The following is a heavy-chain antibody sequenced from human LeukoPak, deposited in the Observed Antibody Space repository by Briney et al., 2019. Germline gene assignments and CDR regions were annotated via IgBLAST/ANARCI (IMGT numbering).Heavy chain of an antibody. D-gene: IGHD3-3*01. CDR1: GFSLSTRGVG. CDR2: IYWDDDK. Sequence: NASGPTLVKPTQTLTLTCTFSGFSLSTRGVGVGWIRQPPGKALEWLALIYWDDDKRYSPSLKSRLTITKDTSKNQVVLTMTNMDPVDTATYYCAHSYYDFWSGYYREVDYFDYWGQGTLVTVSS. V-gene: IGHV2-5*02. J-gene: IGHJ4*02. CDR3: AHSYYDFWSGYYREVDYFDY.